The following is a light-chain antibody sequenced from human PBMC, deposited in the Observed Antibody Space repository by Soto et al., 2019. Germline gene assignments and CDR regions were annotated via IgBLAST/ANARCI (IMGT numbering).Light chain of an antibody. J-gene: IGKJ3*01. CDR3: QQYNNWPIT. Sequence: EIVMTQSPATLSVSPGERATLSCRASQSVSSNLAWYQQKPGQAPRLLIYGASTRATGIPARFSGSGSGTEFTLTISSLQSEDCAVDYCQQYNNWPITFGPGTKVDIK. CDR2: GAS. V-gene: IGKV3-15*01. CDR1: QSVSSN.